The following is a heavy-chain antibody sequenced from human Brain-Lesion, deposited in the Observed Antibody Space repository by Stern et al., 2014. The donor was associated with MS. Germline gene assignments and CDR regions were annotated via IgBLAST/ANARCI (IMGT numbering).Heavy chain of an antibody. CDR2: MNPYRGNT. V-gene: IGHV1-8*01. CDR3: ARAVRNQLLSEY. D-gene: IGHD2-2*01. Sequence: QVQLVESGAEVKNPGASVKVSCKASGYTFSSYDITWVRQASGHGLEWLGWMNPYRGNTGYAQKFKGRVSMTSDPSISTVYMELTSLTSDDTAVYFCARAVRNQLLSEYWGQGTLVTVSS. CDR1: GYTFSSYD. J-gene: IGHJ4*02.